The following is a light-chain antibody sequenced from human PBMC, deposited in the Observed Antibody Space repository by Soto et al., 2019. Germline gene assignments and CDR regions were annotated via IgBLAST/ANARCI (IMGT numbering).Light chain of an antibody. J-gene: IGKJ2*01. Sequence: EIVLTQSPGTLSLSPGERATLSCRASQSVRSNYLAWNQQKPGQAPRLLIHAASSRATGIPDRFSGSGSGTDFTLTISRLEPEAFAVYYCLQYGTSPYTFGPGTKLEIK. CDR2: AAS. CDR3: LQYGTSPYT. CDR1: QSVRSNY. V-gene: IGKV3-20*01.